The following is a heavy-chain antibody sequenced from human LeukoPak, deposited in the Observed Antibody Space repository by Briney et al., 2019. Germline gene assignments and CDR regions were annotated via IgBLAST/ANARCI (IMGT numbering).Heavy chain of an antibody. CDR3: ARDGDWSFPLYYFDY. V-gene: IGHV7-4-1*02. D-gene: IGHD2-21*01. CDR2: INTNTGNP. Sequence: ASVKVSCKASGYTFTSYAMNWVRQAPGQGPEWMGWINTNTGNPTYAQGFTGRFVFSLDTSVSTAYLQISSLKAEDTAVYYCARDGDWSFPLYYFDYWGQGTLVTVSS. J-gene: IGHJ4*02. CDR1: GYTFTSYA.